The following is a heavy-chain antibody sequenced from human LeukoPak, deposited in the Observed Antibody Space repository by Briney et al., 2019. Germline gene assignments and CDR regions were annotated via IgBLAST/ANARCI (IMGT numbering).Heavy chain of an antibody. J-gene: IGHJ6*02. CDR1: GFTFDDYA. V-gene: IGHV3-9*01. Sequence: GGSLRLSCAASGFTFDDYAMHWVRQAPGKGLEWVSGISWNSGSIGYADSVKGRFTISRDNAKNSLYLQMNSLRAEDTALYYCAKESVRGPNYYYGMDVWGQGTTVTVSS. CDR2: ISWNSGSI. D-gene: IGHD3-10*01. CDR3: AKESVRGPNYYYGMDV.